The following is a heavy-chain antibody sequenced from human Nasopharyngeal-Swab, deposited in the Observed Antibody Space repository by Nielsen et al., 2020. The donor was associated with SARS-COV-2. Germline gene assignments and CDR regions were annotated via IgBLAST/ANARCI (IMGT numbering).Heavy chain of an antibody. CDR1: GGTFSSYA. CDR3: ARGIAARSWFDP. V-gene: IGHV1-69*13. D-gene: IGHD6-6*01. Sequence: SVKVSCKASGGTFSSYAISWVRQAPGQGLEWMGWIIPIFGTANYAQKFQGRVTITADESTSTAYMELSSLRSEDTAVYYCARGIAARSWFDPWGQGTLVTVSS. CDR2: IIPIFGTA. J-gene: IGHJ5*02.